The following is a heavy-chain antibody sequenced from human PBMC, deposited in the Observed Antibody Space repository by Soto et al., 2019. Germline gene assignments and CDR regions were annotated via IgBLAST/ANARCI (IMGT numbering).Heavy chain of an antibody. J-gene: IGHJ5*02. CDR3: ARGWGIAAPGPNWFDP. D-gene: IGHD6-13*01. Sequence: ASVKVSCKASGYSLSGYYLHWVRQAPGQGPEWMGWINPNSGGTKYVQKFQGRVTMTRDTSISTVYLELSRLRSDDPAVNYCARGWGIAAPGPNWFDPWGQGTLVTVSS. CDR1: GYSLSGYY. V-gene: IGHV1-2*02. CDR2: INPNSGGT.